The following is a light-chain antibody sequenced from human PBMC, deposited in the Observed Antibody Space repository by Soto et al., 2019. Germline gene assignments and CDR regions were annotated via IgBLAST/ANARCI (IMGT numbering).Light chain of an antibody. Sequence: QSVLTQPPSVSGAPGQRVTISCTGSSSNIGAGYDVHWYQQLPGTTPKLLIYVYNNRPSGVPDRFSDSKSGTSASLAITGLQAEDEADYYCQSYDNRLSAVIFGGGTQLTVL. V-gene: IGLV1-40*01. CDR2: VYN. J-gene: IGLJ2*01. CDR1: SSNIGAGYD. CDR3: QSYDNRLSAVI.